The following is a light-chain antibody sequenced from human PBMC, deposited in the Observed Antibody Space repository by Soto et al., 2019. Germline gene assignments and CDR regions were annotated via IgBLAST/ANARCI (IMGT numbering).Light chain of an antibody. CDR1: QGMCDT. CDR2: DTS. Sequence: EVVMRQSPATLSVSPGDGATLSCRSSQGMCDTLAWYQHKPGQTPTLLIYDTSTRSTGVPTRFSGRRSGTEFTLTIHSLQSEDFAVYYCQRYNNWPLTFGGGTKVES. J-gene: IGKJ4*01. CDR3: QRYNNWPLT. V-gene: IGKV3-15*01.